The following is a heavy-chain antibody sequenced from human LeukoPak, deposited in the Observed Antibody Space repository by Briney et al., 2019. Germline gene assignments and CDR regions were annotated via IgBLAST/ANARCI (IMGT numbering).Heavy chain of an antibody. V-gene: IGHV3-21*01. CDR1: GFTFSSYS. CDR3: ARSDIGGYTGFFDY. Sequence: GGSLRLSCAASGFTFSSYSMNWVRQAPGKGLEWVSSISSSSSYIYYADSVKGRFTISRDNAKNSLYLQMNSLRAEDTAVYYCARSDIGGYTGFFDYWGQGTLVTVSS. CDR2: ISSSSSYI. D-gene: IGHD5-12*01. J-gene: IGHJ4*02.